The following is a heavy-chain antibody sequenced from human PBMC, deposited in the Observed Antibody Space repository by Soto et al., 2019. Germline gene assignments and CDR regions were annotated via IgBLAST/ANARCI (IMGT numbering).Heavy chain of an antibody. J-gene: IGHJ4*01. CDR3: AKPPQSYMHPSRVVFYX. CDR2: ISDSGGIT. D-gene: IGHD3-10*01. CDR1: GFTFSTYA. V-gene: IGHV3-23*01. Sequence: GGSLRLSCAASGFTFSTYAMSWVRQAPGKGLEWVSIISDSGGITYYAYSVKGRFTISRDSYKNTLYLQMNSPRVEDTAVYYCAKPPQSYMHPSRVVFYXWGHGTLLTVSX.